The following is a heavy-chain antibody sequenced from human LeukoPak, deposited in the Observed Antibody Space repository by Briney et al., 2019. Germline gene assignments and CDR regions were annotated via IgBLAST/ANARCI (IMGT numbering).Heavy chain of an antibody. J-gene: IGHJ4*02. Sequence: PGGSLRLSCSASGXTVSSNYMSWVRQAPGKGLEWVSVLFRGGSTYYADSVKGRFTISRDISKNALYLQMNSLRAGDTAVYYCARGGGKSDYWGQGTLVTVSS. V-gene: IGHV3-53*01. CDR1: GXTVSSNY. CDR2: LFRGGST. D-gene: IGHD3-16*01. CDR3: ARGGGKSDY.